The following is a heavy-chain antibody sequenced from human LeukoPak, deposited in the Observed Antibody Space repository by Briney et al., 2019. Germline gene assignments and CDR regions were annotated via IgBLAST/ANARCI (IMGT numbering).Heavy chain of an antibody. CDR3: LTIVETTIDAFDI. J-gene: IGHJ3*02. CDR1: GFPFRKYW. D-gene: IGHD1-26*01. CDR2: INPDDEST. V-gene: IGHV3-74*01. Sequence: GSLRLSCAASGFPFRKYWLHWVRQAPGKGLVWVSRINPDDESTSYADSVKGRFTISRDNAKSTLYLQMNSLRAEDTAVYYCLTIVETTIDAFDIWGQGTMVTVSS.